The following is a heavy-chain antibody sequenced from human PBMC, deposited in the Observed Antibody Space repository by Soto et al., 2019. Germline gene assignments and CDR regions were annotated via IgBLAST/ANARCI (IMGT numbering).Heavy chain of an antibody. Sequence: QITLNESGPTLVKPTQTLTLTCTVSGISLSTRTVGVGWIRRPPGKALEGLGVVYWDDDKHYSPSLRSMLTITKDTSNNLVVIRMTKMDTVDTSTSYCAHCRRGVANFWGQGTLVTVSS. V-gene: IGHV2-5*02. CDR1: GISLSTRTVG. J-gene: IGHJ4*02. CDR3: AHCRRGVANF. CDR2: VYWDDDK. D-gene: IGHD3-10*01.